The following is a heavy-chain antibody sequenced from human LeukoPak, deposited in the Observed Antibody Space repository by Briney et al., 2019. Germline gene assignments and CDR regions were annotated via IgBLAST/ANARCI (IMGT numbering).Heavy chain of an antibody. J-gene: IGHJ5*02. CDR1: GFTFSSYS. CDR3: ARGYCSSTSCYLGLVWFDP. D-gene: IGHD2-2*01. V-gene: IGHV3-21*01. Sequence: GGSLRLSCAASGFTFSSYSMTWVRQAPGKGLEWVSSISSSSSYIYYADSVKGRFTISRDNAKNSLYLQMNSLRAEDTAVYYCARGYCSSTSCYLGLVWFDPWGQGTLVTVSS. CDR2: ISSSSSYI.